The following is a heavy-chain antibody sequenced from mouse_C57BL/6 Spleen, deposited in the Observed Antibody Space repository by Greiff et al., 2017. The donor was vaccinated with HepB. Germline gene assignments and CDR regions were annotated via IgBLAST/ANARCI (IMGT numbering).Heavy chain of an antibody. CDR3: TGYDYDRYFDV. D-gene: IGHD2-4*01. Sequence: EVKLVDSGGGLVQPGGSMKLSCVASGFTFSNYWMNWVRQSPEKGLEWVAQIRLKSDNYATHYAESVKGRFTISRDDSKSSVYLQMNNLRAEDTGIYYCTGYDYDRYFDVWGTGTTVTVSS. J-gene: IGHJ1*03. V-gene: IGHV6-3*01. CDR1: GFTFSNYW. CDR2: IRLKSDNYAT.